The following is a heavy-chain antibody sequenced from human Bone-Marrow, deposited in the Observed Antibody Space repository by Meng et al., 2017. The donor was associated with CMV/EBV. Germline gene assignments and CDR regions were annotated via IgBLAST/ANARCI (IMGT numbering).Heavy chain of an antibody. CDR1: TFTSYA. CDR3: ARGRGIVVVVAATGFDY. CDR2: INAGNGNT. J-gene: IGHJ4*02. D-gene: IGHD2-15*01. Sequence: TFTSYAMHWVRQAPGQRLEWMGWINAGNGNTKYSQKFQGRVTITRDTSASTAYMELSSLRSEDTAVYYCARGRGIVVVVAATGFDYWGQGTLVTVSS. V-gene: IGHV1-3*01.